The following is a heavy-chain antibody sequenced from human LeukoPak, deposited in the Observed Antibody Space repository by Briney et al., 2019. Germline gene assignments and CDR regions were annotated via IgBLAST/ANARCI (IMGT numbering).Heavy chain of an antibody. V-gene: IGHV1-2*02. J-gene: IGHJ4*02. D-gene: IGHD4-17*01. CDR2: INPNSGGT. CDR1: GYTFTGHY. CDR3: ARSGPYRGSLDYGDKELPEYYFDY. Sequence: ASVKVSCKASGYTFTGHYMHWVRQAPGQGLEWMGWINPNSGGTNYAQKFQGRVTMTRDTSISTAYMELSRLRSNDTAVYYCARSGPYRGSLDYGDKELPEYYFDYWGQGTLVTVSP.